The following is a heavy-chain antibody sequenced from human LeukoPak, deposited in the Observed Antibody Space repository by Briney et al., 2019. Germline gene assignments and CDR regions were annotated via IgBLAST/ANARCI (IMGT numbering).Heavy chain of an antibody. J-gene: IGHJ3*02. Sequence: SETLSLTCTVSGGSLSSYYWSWIRQPPGKGLGWIGYIYYSGSTNNNTSLKSRVTISVDTSKNQFSLKLSSVTAADTAVYYCASNSCLRVVYAFDIWGQGTMVTVSS. CDR3: ASNSCLRVVYAFDI. CDR1: GGSLSSYY. V-gene: IGHV4-59*01. D-gene: IGHD2-2*01. CDR2: IYYSGST.